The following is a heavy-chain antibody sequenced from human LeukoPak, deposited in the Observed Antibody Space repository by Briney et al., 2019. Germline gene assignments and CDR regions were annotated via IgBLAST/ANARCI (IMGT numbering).Heavy chain of an antibody. Sequence: GGSLRLSCEGSGFTFSSYAMSWVRQAPGKGLEWVSTITASGGSTYYADSVKGRFTISRDNSKNTLYLQVNSLRAEDTALYYCAKRIYSAGNYGMDVWGQGTTVTVSS. CDR3: AKRIYSAGNYGMDV. J-gene: IGHJ6*02. V-gene: IGHV3-23*01. CDR2: ITASGGST. D-gene: IGHD1-1*01. CDR1: GFTFSSYA.